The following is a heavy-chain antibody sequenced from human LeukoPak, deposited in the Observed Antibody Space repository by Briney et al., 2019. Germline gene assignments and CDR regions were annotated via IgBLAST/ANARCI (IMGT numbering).Heavy chain of an antibody. CDR1: GFTFRDYY. D-gene: IGHD3-3*01. CDR3: AREEWYYFDY. J-gene: IGHJ4*02. V-gene: IGHV3-11*06. CDR2: ISSSSSYI. Sequence: GGSLRLSCVASGFTFRDYYMSWIRRAPGKGLEWVSYISSSSSYIDYADSVKGRFTISRDNSKNTLYLQMNSLRAEDMAVYYCAREEWYYFDYWGQGTLVTVSS.